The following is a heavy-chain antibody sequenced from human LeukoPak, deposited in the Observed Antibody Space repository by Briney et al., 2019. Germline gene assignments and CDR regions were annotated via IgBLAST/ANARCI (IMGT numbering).Heavy chain of an antibody. V-gene: IGHV3-23*01. CDR3: AKASTGTYYDFWSGYPTYYFGY. J-gene: IGHJ4*02. D-gene: IGHD3-3*01. CDR1: GFTFSSYA. Sequence: GGSLRLSCAASGFTFSSYAMSWVRQAPGKGLEWVSAISGRGGSTYYADSVKGRFSISRDNSKDTLSLQMNSLRAEDTAVYYCAKASTGTYYDFWSGYPTYYFGYWGQGTLVTVSS. CDR2: ISGRGGST.